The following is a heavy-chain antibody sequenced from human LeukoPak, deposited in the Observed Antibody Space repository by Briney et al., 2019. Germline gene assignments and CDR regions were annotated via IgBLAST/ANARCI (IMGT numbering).Heavy chain of an antibody. CDR1: GFTFSSYG. Sequence: GGSLRLSCAASGFTFSSYGMHWVRQAPGKGLEWVAFIRYDGSNKYYADSVKGRFTIYRDNSKNNMYMKMNRQRAEDTAVYYCAKELAVVPAATFGYWGQGTLVTVSS. CDR3: AKELAVVPAATFGY. D-gene: IGHD2-2*01. V-gene: IGHV3-30*02. CDR2: IRYDGSNK. J-gene: IGHJ4*02.